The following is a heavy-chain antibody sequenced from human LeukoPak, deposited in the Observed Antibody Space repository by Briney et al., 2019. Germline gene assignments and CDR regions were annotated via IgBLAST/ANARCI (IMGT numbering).Heavy chain of an antibody. Sequence: PGGSLRLSCAASGFTVSSNYMSWVRQAPGKGLEWVSVIYSGGSTYYADSVKGRFTISRHNSKNTLYLQMNSLRAEDTAVYYCARAEADIATAKSPSIVDYWGQGTLVTVSS. CDR1: GFTVSSNY. CDR3: ARAEADIATAKSPSIVDY. CDR2: IYSGGST. D-gene: IGHD6-25*01. J-gene: IGHJ4*02. V-gene: IGHV3-53*04.